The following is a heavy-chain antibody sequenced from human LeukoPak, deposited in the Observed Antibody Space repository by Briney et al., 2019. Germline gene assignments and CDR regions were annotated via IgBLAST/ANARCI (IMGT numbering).Heavy chain of an antibody. CDR2: ISYDESE. CDR1: GFTFSSYG. Sequence: GGSLRLSCAASGFTFSSYGMHWVRQAPGKGLEWVAVISYDESEYYADSVKGRFTISRDNSKNTLYLQMNSLRPEDTAVYYCAKEGTYNSSGYPFDYWGQGALVTVSS. D-gene: IGHD3-22*01. V-gene: IGHV3-30*18. CDR3: AKEGTYNSSGYPFDY. J-gene: IGHJ4*02.